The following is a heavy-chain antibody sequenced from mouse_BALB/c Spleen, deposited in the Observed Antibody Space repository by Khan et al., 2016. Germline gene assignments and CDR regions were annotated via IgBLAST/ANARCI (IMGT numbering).Heavy chain of an antibody. V-gene: IGHV5-6-3*01. J-gene: IGHJ2*01. Sequence: EVELVESGGGLVQPGGSLKLSCAASGFTFSSYGMSWVRQTPDKRLELVATINSNGGSTYYPDSVKGRFTISIDNATNTMYLQMSSLKSEDTAMYSCARDGYGYSCLDYWGQGTTLTVSS. CDR2: INSNGGST. D-gene: IGHD1-2*01. CDR3: ARDGYGYSCLDY. CDR1: GFTFSSYG.